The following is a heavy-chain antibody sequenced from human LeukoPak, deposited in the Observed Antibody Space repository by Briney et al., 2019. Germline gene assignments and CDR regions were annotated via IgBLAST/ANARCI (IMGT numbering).Heavy chain of an antibody. D-gene: IGHD6-19*01. CDR2: INLDGNGR. V-gene: IGHV3-7*01. Sequence: GGSLRLSCAASGFFFSNYWMSWVRQAQGKGLEWVANINLDGNGRFYVDSVKGRFTISRDNNKKSVYLQMNSLRAEDTAVYYCARTSRWGSGWFLGVNAFDIWGQGTMVTVSS. CDR1: GFFFSNYW. J-gene: IGHJ3*02. CDR3: ARTSRWGSGWFLGVNAFDI.